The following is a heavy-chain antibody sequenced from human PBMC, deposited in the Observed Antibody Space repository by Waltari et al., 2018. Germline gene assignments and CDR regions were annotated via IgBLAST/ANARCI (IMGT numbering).Heavy chain of an antibody. CDR2: IAGSGGNI. J-gene: IGHJ4*02. CDR1: GFTFSTTA. CDR3: AKDTREVGGHDFDY. Sequence: EVHLVESGVALVQPGGSLRLSCAVSGFTFSTTAMSWVRHAPGKGLEWVSAIAGSGGNIFYADSVKGRFTISRDNSKDTLFLQMNSLRVEDTAVYYCAKDTREVGGHDFDYWGQGTLVTVSS. V-gene: IGHV3-23*04. D-gene: IGHD1-26*01.